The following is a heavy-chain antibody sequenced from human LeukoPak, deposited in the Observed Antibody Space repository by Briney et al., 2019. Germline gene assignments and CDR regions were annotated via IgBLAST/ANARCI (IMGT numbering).Heavy chain of an antibody. CDR3: ATSYDSSGNN. D-gene: IGHD3-22*01. CDR1: GFIFSSYA. V-gene: IGHV3-7*01. J-gene: IGHJ4*02. CDR2: IKQDGSAK. Sequence: PGGSLRLSCAASGFIFSSYAMNWVRQAPGKGLEWVANIKQDGSAKYYVDSVKGRFTISRDNARNSLYLEMNNLRAEDTAIYYCATSYDSSGNNWGQGTLVTVSS.